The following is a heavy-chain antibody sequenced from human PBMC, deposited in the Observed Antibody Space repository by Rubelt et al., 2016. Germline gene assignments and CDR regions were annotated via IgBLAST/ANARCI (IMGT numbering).Heavy chain of an antibody. V-gene: IGHV3-23*01. CDR2: IDYNSAGT. CDR1: GFIFSNYA. Sequence: EVQLLESGGGLVQPGGSLRLSCAASGFIFSNYAMSWVRQAPGKGLEWVSSIDYNSAGTYYADSVKGRFAVSRDNSKNTLYLQMSSLGADDTAVYYCGGWPIIATASTYEYWGQGTLVTVSS. J-gene: IGHJ1*01. D-gene: IGHD2-21*02. CDR3: GGWPIIATASTYEY.